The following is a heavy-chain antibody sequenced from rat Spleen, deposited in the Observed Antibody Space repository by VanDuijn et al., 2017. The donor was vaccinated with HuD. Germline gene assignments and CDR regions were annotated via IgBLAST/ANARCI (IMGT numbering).Heavy chain of an antibody. CDR1: GFTFNNYD. CDR3: VRHWGY. CDR2: ISPGGGST. Sequence: EVQLVESGGDLVQPGRSLKLSCAASGFTFNNYDMAWVRQDSTKGLEWVASISPGGGSTYYRDSVKGRFTVSRDNAKSTLYLQMDSLRSEDTATFYCVRHWGYWGQGVMVTVSS. D-gene: IGHD4-6*01. J-gene: IGHJ2*01. V-gene: IGHV5-25*01.